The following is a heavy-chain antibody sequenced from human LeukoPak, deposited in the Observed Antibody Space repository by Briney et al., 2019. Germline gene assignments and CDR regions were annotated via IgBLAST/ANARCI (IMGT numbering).Heavy chain of an antibody. J-gene: IGHJ4*02. CDR3: VRDGGVSGYDLLDY. CDR2: INQDGSEE. Sequence: PGGSLRLSCAASGFTFSDYSMNWVRQAPGKGLEWVAQINQDGSEEYYMDSVKARFTISRDNAKNSVFLQMNSLRAEDTAVYHCVRDGGVSGYDLLDYWGQGTLVTVSS. CDR1: GFTFSDYS. V-gene: IGHV3-7*01. D-gene: IGHD5-12*01.